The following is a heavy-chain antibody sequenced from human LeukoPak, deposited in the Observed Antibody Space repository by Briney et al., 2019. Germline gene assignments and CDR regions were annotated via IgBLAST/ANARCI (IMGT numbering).Heavy chain of an antibody. J-gene: IGHJ4*02. Sequence: GGSLRPSCAASGFTFGNYWMHWVRQAPGRGLVWVSRINSDGGSTSYADSVKGRFTISRDNAENTLYLQMNSLRAEDTAVYYCATYSSGFGYWGQGTLVTVSS. CDR3: ATYSSGFGY. CDR1: GFTFGNYW. V-gene: IGHV3-74*01. CDR2: INSDGGST. D-gene: IGHD6-19*01.